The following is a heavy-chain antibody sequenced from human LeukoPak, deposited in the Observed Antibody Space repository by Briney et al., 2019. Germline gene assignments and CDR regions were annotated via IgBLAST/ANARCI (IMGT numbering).Heavy chain of an antibody. CDR3: AKGDTTMDTTLDY. CDR1: GFTFDDYT. CDR2: IHWDGDST. V-gene: IGHV3-43*01. J-gene: IGHJ4*02. D-gene: IGHD5-18*01. Sequence: GGSLRLSCAASGFTFDDYTMHWVRQGPGKGLEWVSLIHWDGDSTYYANSVKGRFTISRDNSKNSLYLQMNSLRTEDTALYYCAKGDTTMDTTLDYWGQGTLVTVSS.